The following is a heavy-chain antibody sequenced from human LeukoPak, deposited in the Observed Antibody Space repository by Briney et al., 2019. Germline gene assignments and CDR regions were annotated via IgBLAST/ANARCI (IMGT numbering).Heavy chain of an antibody. D-gene: IGHD3-22*01. CDR3: ARASPAYDSSGYYDY. Sequence: ASVKVSCKASGGTFSSYAISWVRQAPGQGLEWMGRIIPILGIANYAQKFQGRVTITADKSTSTAYMELSSLRSEDTAVYYCARASPAYDSSGYYDYWGQGTLVTVSS. CDR2: IIPILGIA. CDR1: GGTFSSYA. J-gene: IGHJ4*02. V-gene: IGHV1-69*04.